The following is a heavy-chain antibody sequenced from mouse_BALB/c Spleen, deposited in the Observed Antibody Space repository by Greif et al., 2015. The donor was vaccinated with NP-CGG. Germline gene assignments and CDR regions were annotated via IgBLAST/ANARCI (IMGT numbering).Heavy chain of an antibody. V-gene: IGHV1-7*01. CDR1: GYTFTSYW. Sequence: VQLQQSGAELAKPGASVKMSCKASGYTFTSYWMHWVKQRPGQGLEWIGYINPSTGYTEYNQKFKDKATLTADKSSSTAYMQLSSLTSEDSAVYYCARLLRFYYAMDYWGQGTSVTVSS. CDR3: ARLLRFYYAMDY. CDR2: INPSTGYT. D-gene: IGHD1-1*01. J-gene: IGHJ4*01.